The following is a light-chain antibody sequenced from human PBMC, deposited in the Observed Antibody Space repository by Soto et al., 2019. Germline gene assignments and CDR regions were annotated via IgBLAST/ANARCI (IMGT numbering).Light chain of an antibody. J-gene: IGKJ4*01. CDR2: GAS. Sequence: DIQLTQSPPFLSASVGDRVTITCRASQGISTFLAWFQQKPGQAPKLLIYGASTLQSGVPSRFSGSGPGTEFTLTISSMQPEDFATYYCQQLNSYPQTFGGGSKVEIK. V-gene: IGKV1-9*01. CDR3: QQLNSYPQT. CDR1: QGISTF.